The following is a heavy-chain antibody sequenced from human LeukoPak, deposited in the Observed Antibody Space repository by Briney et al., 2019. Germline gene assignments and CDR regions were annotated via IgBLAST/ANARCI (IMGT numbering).Heavy chain of an antibody. V-gene: IGHV1-69*01. Sequence: SVRVSCKVLGGTFRTHAISWMRQAPGQGFEWVGGIIPMIGKPDHAQQLLRKITMTPDELTSTVHMEPRSQSSEPTAVYFCVRDGCSKTFCNMNWFDTWGQGNLVTVSS. CDR3: VRDGCSKTFCNMNWFDT. CDR1: GGTFRTHA. D-gene: IGHD4-11*01. J-gene: IGHJ5*02. CDR2: IIPMIGKP.